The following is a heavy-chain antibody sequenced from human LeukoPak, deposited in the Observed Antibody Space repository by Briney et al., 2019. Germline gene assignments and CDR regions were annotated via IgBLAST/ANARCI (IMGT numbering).Heavy chain of an antibody. CDR2: ISYDGSNK. Sequence: GGSLRLSCAASGFTFSNAWMSWVRQAPGKGLEWVAVISYDGSNKYFADSVKGRFTISRDNSKNTLYLQMNSLRAEDTAVYYCATQDGYDNSGHYGYWGQGTLVTVSS. CDR1: GFTFSNAW. D-gene: IGHD3-22*01. V-gene: IGHV3-30*03. CDR3: ATQDGYDNSGHYGY. J-gene: IGHJ4*02.